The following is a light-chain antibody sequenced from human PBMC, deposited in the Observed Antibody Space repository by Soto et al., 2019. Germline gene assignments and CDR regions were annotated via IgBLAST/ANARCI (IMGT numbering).Light chain of an antibody. CDR3: QHYNNWPPWT. J-gene: IGKJ1*01. CDR2: DAS. CDR1: QSIVSN. V-gene: IGKV3-15*01. Sequence: EIVMTQSPATLSVSPGERATLSCRASQSIVSNLAWYQHKPGQVPRLLIYDASNRATGIPARFSGGGSGTEFTLTISSLQSEDVAVYYCQHYNNWPPWTFGQGTKVEIK.